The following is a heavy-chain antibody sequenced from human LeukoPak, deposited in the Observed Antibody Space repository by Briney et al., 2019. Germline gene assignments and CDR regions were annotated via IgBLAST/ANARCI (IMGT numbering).Heavy chain of an antibody. CDR2: LLDSVNT. V-gene: IGHV4-59*11. CDR3: ATIKRRSIYGYFDF. Sequence: SETLSLTCTVSGGSISSHYRSWIRQPPGKGLEWIAYLLDSVNTKDNPSLSSRLTLSADTSKNQFSLRLSSVTAADTAIYYCATIKRRSIYGYFDFWGQGIKVTVSS. CDR1: GGSISSHY. J-gene: IGHJ4*02. D-gene: IGHD5-18*01.